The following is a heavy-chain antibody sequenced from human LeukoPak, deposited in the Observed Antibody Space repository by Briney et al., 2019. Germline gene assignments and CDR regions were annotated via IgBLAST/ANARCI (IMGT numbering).Heavy chain of an antibody. CDR3: AIRKYYDILTGYRKIPTSGFDP. V-gene: IGHV4-34*01. D-gene: IGHD3-9*01. CDR2: IDHSGST. J-gene: IGHJ5*02. CDR1: GGSFSYYY. Sequence: SETLSLTCAVYGGSFSYYYWSWIRQPPGKTLEWIGEIDHSGSTNSNPSLKSRVTISVDTSKNQFSLKLSSVTAADTAVYYCAIRKYYDILTGYRKIPTSGFDPWGQGTMVTVSS.